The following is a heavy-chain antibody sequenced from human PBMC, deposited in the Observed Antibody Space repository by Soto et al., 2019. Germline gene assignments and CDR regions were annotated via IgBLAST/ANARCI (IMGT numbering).Heavy chain of an antibody. V-gene: IGHV1-18*01. J-gene: IGHJ6*02. Sequence: ASVKVSCKASGGTFSSYAISWVRQAPGQGLEWMGWISAYNGNTNYAQKLQGRVTMTTDTSTSTAYMELRSLRSDDTAVYYCARESPDYGDYYYYGMDVWGQGTTVTVSS. CDR3: ARESPDYGDYYYYGMDV. CDR2: ISAYNGNT. D-gene: IGHD4-17*01. CDR1: GGTFSSYA.